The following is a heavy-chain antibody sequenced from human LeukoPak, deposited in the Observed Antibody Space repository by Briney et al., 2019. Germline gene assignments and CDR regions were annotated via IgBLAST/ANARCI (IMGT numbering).Heavy chain of an antibody. V-gene: IGHV1-2*06. CDR3: ARSQPYYYDSSGYSLPVAFDI. Sequence: ASVKVSCKASAYTFIHYFIHWVRQAPGQGLEWMGRINSNSGATEYPQELQGRVTMTRDTSISTVYMELSSLTSDDTAVYYCARSQPYYYDSSGYSLPVAFDIWGQGTMVTVSS. J-gene: IGHJ3*02. CDR2: INSNSGAT. D-gene: IGHD3-22*01. CDR1: AYTFIHYF.